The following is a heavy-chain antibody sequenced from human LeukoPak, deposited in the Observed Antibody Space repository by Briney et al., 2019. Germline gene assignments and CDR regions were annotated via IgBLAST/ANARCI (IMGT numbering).Heavy chain of an antibody. D-gene: IGHD3-22*01. Sequence: GASVKVSCKASGYTFTRYVISWVRQAPGQGLEWMGWISAYNDNTNYAQKLQGRVTMTTETSTSPAYLELRRLRSDDPAVYYGARERTIPYYYDSGGVFDYWGQGTLVTVSS. CDR2: ISAYNDNT. V-gene: IGHV1-18*01. CDR1: GYTFTRYV. J-gene: IGHJ4*02. CDR3: ARERTIPYYYDSGGVFDY.